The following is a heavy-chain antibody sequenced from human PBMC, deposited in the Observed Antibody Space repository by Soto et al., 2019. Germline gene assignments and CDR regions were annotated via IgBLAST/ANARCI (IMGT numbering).Heavy chain of an antibody. Sequence: QVQLVESGGGEVQPGRSLTISCAASGFTFSTYGMHWVRQTPGKGLEWVAVISYDGTNKFYSDSVKGRFTISRDNFKNTLTLQMNSLRADATSVYSCAKDLQSYSDYDYYCYGMDVWGLGTRVTVSS. D-gene: IGHD5-12*01. J-gene: IGHJ6*02. CDR2: ISYDGTNK. V-gene: IGHV3-30*18. CDR3: AKDLQSYSDYDYYCYGMDV. CDR1: GFTFSTYG.